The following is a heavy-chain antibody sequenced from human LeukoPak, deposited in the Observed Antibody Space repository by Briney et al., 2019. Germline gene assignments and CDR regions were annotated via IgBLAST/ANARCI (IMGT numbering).Heavy chain of an antibody. J-gene: IGHJ5*02. CDR3: ARAGYYYDSSGYPEFDP. CDR1: GGSISSGDYY. V-gene: IGHV4-30-4*01. CDR2: IYYSGST. Sequence: PSQTLSLTCTVSGGSISSGDYYWSWIRQPPGKGLEWIGYIYYSGSTYYNPSLKSRVTISVDTSKNQFSLKLSSVTAADTAVYYCARAGYYYDSSGYPEFDPWGQGTLVTVSS. D-gene: IGHD3-22*01.